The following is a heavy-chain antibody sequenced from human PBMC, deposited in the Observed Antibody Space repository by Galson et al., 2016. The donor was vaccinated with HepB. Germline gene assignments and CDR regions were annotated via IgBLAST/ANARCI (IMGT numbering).Heavy chain of an antibody. J-gene: IGHJ5*02. CDR2: INQSGST. V-gene: IGHV4-34*01. D-gene: IGHD5-12*01. Sequence: ETLSLTCAVYGGSFSDYYWSWIRQPPGKRLEWIGEINQSGSTNYNPALKSRVTMSVDTSKNHFSLKLSSVTAADTAFYYCSRTYSGYEGFDPWGQGTLVTVS. CDR1: GGSFSDYY. CDR3: SRTYSGYEGFDP.